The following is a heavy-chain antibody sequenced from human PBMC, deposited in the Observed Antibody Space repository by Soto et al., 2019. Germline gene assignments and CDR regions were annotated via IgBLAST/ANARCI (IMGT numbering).Heavy chain of an antibody. CDR1: GYTFTNYA. Sequence: QVQFVQSGAELKKPGASVKVSCKASGYTFTNYAMHWVRQAPGQRLEWMGWINAGNGNTKYSQKFQGRGTITRDTAARTAYVELTSLRSDDTAVYYCARAGYCSSTSCSEAFEIWGQGTVVTVSS. D-gene: IGHD2-2*01. J-gene: IGHJ3*02. CDR3: ARAGYCSSTSCSEAFEI. CDR2: INAGNGNT. V-gene: IGHV1-3*01.